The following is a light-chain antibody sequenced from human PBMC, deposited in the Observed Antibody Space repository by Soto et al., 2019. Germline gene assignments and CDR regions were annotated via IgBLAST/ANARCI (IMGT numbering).Light chain of an antibody. CDR2: GAS. J-gene: IGKJ2*03. Sequence: DIPMTQSPSSVSASVGDRVTITCRASQSISRFLSWYQQKPGKAPKLLIYGASSLQIGVPPRFTGSGSGTDFTLTSSTLQPEDSAIYYCLQSYGTPRFGQGTKLEI. V-gene: IGKV1-39*01. CDR1: QSISRF. CDR3: LQSYGTPR.